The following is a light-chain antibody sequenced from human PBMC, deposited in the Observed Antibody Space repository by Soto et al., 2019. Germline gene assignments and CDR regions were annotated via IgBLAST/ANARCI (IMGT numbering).Light chain of an antibody. V-gene: IGLV2-14*01. CDR3: NSYTTSNTLV. CDR2: EVS. CDR1: SSDVGGSNY. Sequence: QSALTQPASVSGSPGQSITISCTGASSDVGGSNYVSWYQQHPGKAPKLLIYEVSNRPSGVSDRFSASKSGNTASLTISGLQTEDEADYYCNSYTTSNTLVFGGGTKLTVL. J-gene: IGLJ2*01.